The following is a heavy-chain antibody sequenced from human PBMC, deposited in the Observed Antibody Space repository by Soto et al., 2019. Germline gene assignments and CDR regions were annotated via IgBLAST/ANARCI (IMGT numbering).Heavy chain of an antibody. D-gene: IGHD2-2*01. Sequence: SETLSLTCTVSGGSINSYYWSWIRQPPGKGLEWIGYIYYSGSTNYNPSLKSRVTISVDTSKNQFSLKLSSVTAADTAVYYCARHWVGVYCSSTSCRHYYMDVWGKGTTVTV. CDR2: IYYSGST. J-gene: IGHJ6*03. CDR3: ARHWVGVYCSSTSCRHYYMDV. CDR1: GGSINSYY. V-gene: IGHV4-59*08.